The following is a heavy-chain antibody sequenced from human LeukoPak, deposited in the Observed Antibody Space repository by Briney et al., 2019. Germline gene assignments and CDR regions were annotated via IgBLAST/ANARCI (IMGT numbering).Heavy chain of an antibody. CDR3: AKEYLDY. CDR1: GFTFSSYG. J-gene: IGHJ4*02. Sequence: GGSLRLSCAAAGFTFSSYGMHWVRQAPGKGLEWVAFIRYDGSTKYYADSVKGRFTISRDNSKNTLYLQMNSLRAEDTAVYYCAKEYLDYWGQGTLVTVSS. V-gene: IGHV3-30*02. CDR2: IRYDGSTK.